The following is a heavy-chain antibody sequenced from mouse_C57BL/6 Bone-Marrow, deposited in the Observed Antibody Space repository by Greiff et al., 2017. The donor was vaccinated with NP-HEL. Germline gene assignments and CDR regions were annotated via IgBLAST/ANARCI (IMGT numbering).Heavy chain of an antibody. Sequence: VKLMESGPELVKPGASVKISCKASGYAFSSSWMNWVKQRPGKGLEWIGRIYPGDGDTNYNGKFKGKATLTADKSSSTAYMQLSSLTSEDSAVYFCARYYSYYYAMDYWGQGTSVTVSS. D-gene: IGHD1-1*01. V-gene: IGHV1-82*01. CDR2: IYPGDGDT. J-gene: IGHJ4*01. CDR1: GYAFSSSW. CDR3: ARYYSYYYAMDY.